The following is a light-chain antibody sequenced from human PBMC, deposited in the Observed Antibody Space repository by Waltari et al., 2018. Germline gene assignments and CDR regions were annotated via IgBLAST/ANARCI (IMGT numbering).Light chain of an antibody. Sequence: EIVFTQSPGTLSLSPGERATLPCRASQSLSSTDLAWYQQKPGQAPRLLIYGASSRATGIPDRFSGSGSGTDFTLSISRLEPEDSAVYYCQQYGRSPYTFGQGTKLEIK. CDR3: QQYGRSPYT. J-gene: IGKJ2*01. CDR2: GAS. CDR1: QSLSSTD. V-gene: IGKV3-20*01.